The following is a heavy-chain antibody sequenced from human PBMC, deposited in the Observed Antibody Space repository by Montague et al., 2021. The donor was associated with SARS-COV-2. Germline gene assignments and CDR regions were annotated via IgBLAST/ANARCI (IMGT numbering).Heavy chain of an antibody. CDR3: ARYLVRGGFDP. D-gene: IGHD3-10*01. CDR1: GDSITTYY. V-gene: IGHV4-59*01. CDR2: IYYTAGA. Sequence: SETLSLTCTVSGDSITTYYWSWIRQPPGKGLEWIGYIYYTAGAKYSPSLRSRVTISLDTSKNQFSLNLRSVTAADTAVYFCARYLVRGGFDPWGQGTLVTVSS. J-gene: IGHJ5*02.